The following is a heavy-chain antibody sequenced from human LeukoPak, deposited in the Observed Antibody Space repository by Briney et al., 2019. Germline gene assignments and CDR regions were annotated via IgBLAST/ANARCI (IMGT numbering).Heavy chain of an antibody. CDR1: GFTFSSYS. CDR2: ISSSSSTI. Sequence: RGSLRLSCAASGFTFSSYSMNWVRQAPGKGLEWVSYISSSSSTIYYADSVKGRFTISRDNAKNSLYLQMNSLRDEDTAVYYCATDHYYDSSGYYFRAFDIWGQGTMVTVSS. V-gene: IGHV3-48*02. CDR3: ATDHYYDSSGYYFRAFDI. D-gene: IGHD3-22*01. J-gene: IGHJ3*02.